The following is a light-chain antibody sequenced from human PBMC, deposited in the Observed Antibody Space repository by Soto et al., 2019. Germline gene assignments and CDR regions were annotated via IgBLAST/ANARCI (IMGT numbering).Light chain of an antibody. CDR1: QNINTW. CDR2: KAS. J-gene: IGKJ1*01. CDR3: QQYNNYSRT. V-gene: IGKV1-5*03. Sequence: DIQMTQSPSTVSASVGDRVTITCRASQNINTWLAWYQQKPGKAPKLLILKASSLESGVPSRFSGSGSGTEFTLTISSLQPDDLATYYCQQYNNYSRTFGQGTKVDIK.